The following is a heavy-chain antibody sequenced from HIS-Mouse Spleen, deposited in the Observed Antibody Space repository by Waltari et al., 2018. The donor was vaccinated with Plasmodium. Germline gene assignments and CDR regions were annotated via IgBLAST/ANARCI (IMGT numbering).Heavy chain of an antibody. CDR3: ASSWYWYFDL. CDR1: GFTFSSYG. D-gene: IGHD6-13*01. Sequence: EVQLVESGGGLVQPGGSLRLSCAASGFTFSSYGMSWVRQAPGKGVGWVANIKQDGSEKYYVDSVKGRFTISRDNAKNSLYLQMNSLRAEDTAVYYCASSWYWYFDLWGRGTLVTVSS. J-gene: IGHJ2*01. CDR2: IKQDGSEK. V-gene: IGHV3-7*01.